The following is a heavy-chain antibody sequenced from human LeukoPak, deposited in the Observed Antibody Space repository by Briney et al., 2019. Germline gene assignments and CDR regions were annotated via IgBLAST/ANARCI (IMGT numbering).Heavy chain of an antibody. J-gene: IGHJ3*02. CDR1: GGPISSYY. Sequence: SETLSLTCTVSGGPISSYYWSWIRQPPGKGLEWLGYIYYSGSTNYNPSLKSRVTISVDTSKNQFSLKLSSVTAADTAVYYCAGTYYYDSSGYLRGAFDIWGQGTMVTVSS. D-gene: IGHD3-22*01. V-gene: IGHV4-59*01. CDR3: AGTYYYDSSGYLRGAFDI. CDR2: IYYSGST.